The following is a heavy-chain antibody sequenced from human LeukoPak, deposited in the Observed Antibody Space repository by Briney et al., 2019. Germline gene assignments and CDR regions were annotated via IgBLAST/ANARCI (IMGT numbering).Heavy chain of an antibody. CDR2: IWYDGSNK. CDR1: GFTFSSYG. Sequence: GGSLRLSCAASGFTFSSYGMHWARQAPGKGLEWVAVIWYDGSNKYYADSVKGRFTISRDNSKNTLYLQMNSLRAEDTAVYYCARDYSPDSGWPRVSAFDIWGQGTMVIVSS. J-gene: IGHJ3*02. CDR3: ARDYSPDSGWPRVSAFDI. D-gene: IGHD6-19*01. V-gene: IGHV3-33*01.